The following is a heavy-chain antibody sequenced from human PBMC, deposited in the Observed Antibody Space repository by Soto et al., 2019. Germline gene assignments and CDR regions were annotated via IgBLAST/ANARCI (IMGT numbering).Heavy chain of an antibody. Sequence: PSETLSLTCTVSGGSISSYYWSWIRQPPGKGLEWIGYIYYSGSTNYNPSLKSRVTISVDTSKNQFSLKLSSVTAADTAVYYCARPRYCSSTSCSYFDYWGQGTLVTVSS. V-gene: IGHV4-59*01. J-gene: IGHJ4*02. CDR2: IYYSGST. D-gene: IGHD2-2*01. CDR3: ARPRYCSSTSCSYFDY. CDR1: GGSISSYY.